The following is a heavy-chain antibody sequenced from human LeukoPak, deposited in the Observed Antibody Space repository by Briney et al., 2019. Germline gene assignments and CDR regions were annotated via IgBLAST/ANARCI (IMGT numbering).Heavy chain of an antibody. CDR3: ARARTDRILDY. J-gene: IGHJ4*02. CDR1: GFTVSSNY. CDR2: IYSGGST. V-gene: IGHV3-53*01. D-gene: IGHD2/OR15-2a*01. Sequence: PGGSVRLSCAACGFTVSSNYMSWVRQAPGKGLEWVSVIYSGGSTYYADSVKGRFTISRDNSKNTLYLQMNSLRAEDTAVYYCARARTDRILDYWGQGTLVTVSS.